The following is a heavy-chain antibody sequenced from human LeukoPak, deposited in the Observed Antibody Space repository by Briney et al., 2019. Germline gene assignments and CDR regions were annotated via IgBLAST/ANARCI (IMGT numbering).Heavy chain of an antibody. CDR3: AKVSGGGLYYDGMDV. CDR2: ISGSGGTT. J-gene: IGHJ6*02. CDR1: GFTFNNYA. D-gene: IGHD1-14*01. V-gene: IGHV3-23*01. Sequence: GGSLRLSCAASGFTFNNYAMNWVRQAPGKGLEWVSVISGSGGTTYYADSVKGRFTISRGSSKNTLYLQMNSLRAEDTTVYYCAKVSGGGLYYDGMDVWGQGTTVTVSS.